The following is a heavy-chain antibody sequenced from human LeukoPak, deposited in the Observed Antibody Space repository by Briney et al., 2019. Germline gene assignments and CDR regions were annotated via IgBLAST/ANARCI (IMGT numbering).Heavy chain of an antibody. CDR1: GFIFSSYA. Sequence: PGGSLRPSCAASGFIFSSYAMHWVRQAPGKGLEWVAVISYDGSNKYYADSVKGRFTISRDNSKNTLYLQMNSLRAEDTAVYYCAKSGQLLFSEYYFDYWGQGTLVTVSS. V-gene: IGHV3-30-3*02. CDR3: AKSGQLLFSEYYFDY. D-gene: IGHD2-2*01. CDR2: ISYDGSNK. J-gene: IGHJ4*02.